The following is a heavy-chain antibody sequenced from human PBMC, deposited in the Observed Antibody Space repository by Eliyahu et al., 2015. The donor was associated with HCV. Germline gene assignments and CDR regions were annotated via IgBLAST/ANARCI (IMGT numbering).Heavy chain of an antibody. Sequence: QVQLQESGPGLVKPSETLSLTCTVSGGXXPTYSWSWIRQPPGKGLEWIGYIHYSGSTNYNPSLKSRVTISLDTSKNQFSLNLTSVAAADTAVYYCASGGGGIAVAGTGGWFDPWGQGTLVTVSS. CDR1: GGXXPTYS. D-gene: IGHD6-19*01. J-gene: IGHJ5*02. V-gene: IGHV4-59*01. CDR3: ASGGGGIAVAGTGGWFDP. CDR2: IHYSGST.